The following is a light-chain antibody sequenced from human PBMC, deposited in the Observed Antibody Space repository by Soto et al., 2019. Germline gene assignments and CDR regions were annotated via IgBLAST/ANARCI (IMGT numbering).Light chain of an antibody. CDR1: QNIVFY. J-gene: IGKJ5*01. V-gene: IGKV3-11*01. CDR3: QHRTNWPIT. Sequence: LAPGDVATLSCRASQNIVFYLAWYRQKPGQAPRLLIYDASNRATGIPARFSGSGSGTDFTLTISSLEPEDFAVYYCQHRTNWPITFGQGTRLEIK. CDR2: DAS.